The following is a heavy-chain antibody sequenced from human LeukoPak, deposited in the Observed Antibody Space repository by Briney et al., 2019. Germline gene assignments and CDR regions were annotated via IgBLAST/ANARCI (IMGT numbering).Heavy chain of an antibody. CDR1: GGSISSYY. D-gene: IGHD3-10*01. CDR2: IYYSGST. J-gene: IGHJ4*02. Sequence: KPSETPSLTCTVSGGSISSYYWSWIRQPPGKGLEWSGYIYYSGSTNYNPSLKSRVTISVDTSKNQFSLKLSSVTAADTAVYYCAREIYYYGSGSYLDYWGQGTLVTVSS. V-gene: IGHV4-59*01. CDR3: AREIYYYGSGSYLDY.